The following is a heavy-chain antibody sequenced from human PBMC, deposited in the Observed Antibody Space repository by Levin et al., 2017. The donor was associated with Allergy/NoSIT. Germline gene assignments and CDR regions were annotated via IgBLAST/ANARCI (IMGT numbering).Heavy chain of an antibody. CDR1: GFTFSDYY. J-gene: IGHJ4*02. D-gene: IGHD3-10*01. Sequence: AGGSLRLSCAASGFTFSDYYMNWIRQAPGKGLEWISYIITSGTHTSYADSVKGRFTISRDNANNLVFLQMNSLRAEDTAVYYCAGRYGSGTYYQGNNYWGQGTLVTVSS. CDR2: IITSGTHT. V-gene: IGHV3-11*03. CDR3: AGRYGSGTYYQGNNY.